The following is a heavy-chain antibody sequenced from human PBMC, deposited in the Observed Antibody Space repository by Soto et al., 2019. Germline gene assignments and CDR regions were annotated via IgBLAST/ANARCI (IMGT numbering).Heavy chain of an antibody. Sequence: GESLKISCKGSGYSFTSYWIGWVRQMPGKGLEWMGIIYPGDSDTRYSPSFQGQVTISADKSISTAYLQWSSLKASDTAMYYCARTYYYDSSDYYPTLSFDYWGQGTLVTVSS. J-gene: IGHJ4*01. V-gene: IGHV5-51*01. CDR3: ARTYYYDSSDYYPTLSFDY. D-gene: IGHD3-22*01. CDR2: IYPGDSDT. CDR1: GYSFTSYW.